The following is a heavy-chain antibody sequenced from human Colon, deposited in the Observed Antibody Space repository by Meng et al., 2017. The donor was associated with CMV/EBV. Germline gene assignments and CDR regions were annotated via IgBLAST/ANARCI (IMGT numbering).Heavy chain of an antibody. Sequence: KVSCKGSGYSFTGHWIAWVRQTPGKGLEWMGIIYPADSDTRYSPSFQGHVTNSADKSISTAYLQWSSLKASDTAMYYCARGGLADFDYWGQGALVTVSS. D-gene: IGHD3-16*01. V-gene: IGHV5-51*01. CDR1: GYSFTGHW. J-gene: IGHJ4*02. CDR2: IYPADSDT. CDR3: ARGGLADFDY.